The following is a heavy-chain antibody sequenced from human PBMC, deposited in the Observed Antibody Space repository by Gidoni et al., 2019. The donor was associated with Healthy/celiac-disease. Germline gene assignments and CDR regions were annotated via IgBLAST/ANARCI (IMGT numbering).Heavy chain of an antibody. CDR1: GFSLSTSGVG. D-gene: IGHD6-13*01. Sequence: QITLKESGPTLVKPTQTLTLTCTFSGFSLSTSGVGVGWIRQPPGKALEWLALIYWDDDKRYSPSLKSRLTITKDTSKNQVVLTMTNMDPVDTATYYCAHRSIAAAGSCFDYWGQGTLVTVSS. CDR3: AHRSIAAAGSCFDY. J-gene: IGHJ4*02. V-gene: IGHV2-5*02. CDR2: IYWDDDK.